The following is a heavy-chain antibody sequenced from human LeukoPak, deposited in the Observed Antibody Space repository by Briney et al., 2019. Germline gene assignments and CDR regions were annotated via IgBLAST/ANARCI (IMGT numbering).Heavy chain of an antibody. V-gene: IGHV1-18*01. Sequence: ASVKVSCKTSGYTFTNYGISWVRQAPGQGLEWLGWISEYNGNTNYAQKVQGRVTITTDTSTNTAYMELRSLRFDDTAVYYCARDFWGVDNGDHVSYYMDVWGKGTTVTISS. CDR3: ARDFWGVDNGDHVSYYMDV. D-gene: IGHD4-17*01. CDR1: GYTFTNYG. J-gene: IGHJ6*03. CDR2: ISEYNGNT.